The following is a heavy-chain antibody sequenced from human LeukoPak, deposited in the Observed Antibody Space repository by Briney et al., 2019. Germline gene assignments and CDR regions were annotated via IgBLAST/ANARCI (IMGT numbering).Heavy chain of an antibody. CDR1: GYTLTELS. V-gene: IGHV1-24*01. CDR2: FDPEDGET. Sequence: ASVKVSCKVSGYTLTELSMHWVRQAPGKGLEWMGGFDPEDGETIYAQKFQGRVTMTEDTSTDTAYMELRSLRSEDTAVYYCATGQYQLLYGGYYYGMDVWGQGTTVTVSS. CDR3: ATGQYQLLYGGYYYGMDV. J-gene: IGHJ6*02. D-gene: IGHD2-2*02.